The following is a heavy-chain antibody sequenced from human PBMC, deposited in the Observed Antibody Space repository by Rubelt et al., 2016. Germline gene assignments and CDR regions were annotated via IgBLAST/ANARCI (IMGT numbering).Heavy chain of an antibody. CDR1: GGSFSGYY. CDR3: ARLRLLSAFDI. J-gene: IGHJ3*02. D-gene: IGHD3-10*01. CDR2: INHSGST. Sequence: QVQLQQWGAGLLKPSETLSLTCAVYGGSFSGYYWSWIRQPPGKGLEWIGEINHSGSTNYNPSLKSRVTISVDTSKNPLSLKLSSVTAADTAVYYCARLRLLSAFDIWGQGTMVTVSS. V-gene: IGHV4-34*01.